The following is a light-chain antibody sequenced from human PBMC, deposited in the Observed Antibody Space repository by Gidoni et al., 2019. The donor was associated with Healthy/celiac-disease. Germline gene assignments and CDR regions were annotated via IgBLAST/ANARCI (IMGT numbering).Light chain of an antibody. CDR3: QAWDSSTYVV. CDR2: QDS. J-gene: IGLJ2*01. V-gene: IGLV3-1*01. Sequence: SYELTQPPSVSVSPGQPASITCSGDKLGDKYACWYQQKPGQSPVLVIYQDSKRPSGIPERLSGSHSGNTATLTISGTQAMDEADYYCQAWDSSTYVVFGGGTKLTVL. CDR1: KLGDKY.